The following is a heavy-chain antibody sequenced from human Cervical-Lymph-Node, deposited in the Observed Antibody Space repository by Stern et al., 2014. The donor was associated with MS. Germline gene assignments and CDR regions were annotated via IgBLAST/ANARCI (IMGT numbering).Heavy chain of an antibody. Sequence: VQLVESGAEVEKPACSVKVSCEASGDTFNRNDLSWGRQAPGQRLEWMGGLRPLFGKANYAQKFQGRVSLTADESASTTYMEVTSLRSEDTAIYYCATDRGNPYGFDNWGQGTLVTVSS. J-gene: IGHJ4*02. CDR2: LRPLFGKA. D-gene: IGHD3-10*01. CDR1: GDTFNRND. V-gene: IGHV1-69*01. CDR3: ATDRGNPYGFDN.